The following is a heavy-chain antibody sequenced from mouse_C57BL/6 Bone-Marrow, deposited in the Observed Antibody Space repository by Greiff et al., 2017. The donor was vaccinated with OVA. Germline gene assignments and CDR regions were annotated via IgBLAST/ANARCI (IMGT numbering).Heavy chain of an antibody. CDR1: GFTFSSYG. CDR3: ARQGLLYYAMDY. CDR2: ISSGGSYT. V-gene: IGHV5-6*01. Sequence: EVQGVESGGDLVKPGGSLKLSCAASGFTFSSYGMSWVRQTPDKRLEWVATISSGGSYTYYPDSVKGRFTISRDNAKNTLYLQMSSLKSEDTAMYYCARQGLLYYAMDYWGQGTSVTVSS. J-gene: IGHJ4*01. D-gene: IGHD2-1*01.